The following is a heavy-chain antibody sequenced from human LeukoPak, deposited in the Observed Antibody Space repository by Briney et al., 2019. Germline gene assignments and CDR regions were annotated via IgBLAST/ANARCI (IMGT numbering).Heavy chain of an antibody. J-gene: IGHJ4*02. V-gene: IGHV1-2*02. Sequence: ASVKVSCKASGYTFTGYYMHWVRQAPGQGLEWMGWINPHSGGTNYAQKFQGRVTMTRGTSISTAYMDLSRLRSDDTAVYYCARAHEYGDLLIDYWGQGTLVTVSS. CDR2: INPHSGGT. CDR3: ARAHEYGDLLIDY. D-gene: IGHD4-17*01. CDR1: GYTFTGYY.